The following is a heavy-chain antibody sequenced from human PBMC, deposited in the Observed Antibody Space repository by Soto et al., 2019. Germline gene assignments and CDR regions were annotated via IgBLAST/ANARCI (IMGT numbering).Heavy chain of an antibody. J-gene: IGHJ3*02. D-gene: IGHD2-21*01. CDR3: ERHLTEINYGDKGPNDAFDI. CDR2: IHPRDSDI. Sequence: GESLKISCKGSGYTFTDDWIGWVRQMPGKGLEWMGIIHPRDSDIRYSPSFQGHITFSVDKSISTAYLKWSSLKASDTAMYYCERHLTEINYGDKGPNDAFDIWGQGTTGTVSS. CDR1: GYTFTDDW. V-gene: IGHV5-51*01.